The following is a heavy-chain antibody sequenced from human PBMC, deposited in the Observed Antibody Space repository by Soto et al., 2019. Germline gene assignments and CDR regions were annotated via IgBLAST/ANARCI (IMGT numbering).Heavy chain of an antibody. CDR1: GFTFSSYG. Sequence: GGSLRLSCAASGFTFSSYGMHWVRQAPGKGLEWVAVISYDGSNKYYADSVKGRFTISRDNSKNTLYLQMNSLRAEDTAVYYCAKDGSSWPKPEYYFDYWGQGTLVTVSS. CDR2: ISYDGSNK. CDR3: AKDGSSWPKPEYYFDY. J-gene: IGHJ4*02. D-gene: IGHD6-13*01. V-gene: IGHV3-30*18.